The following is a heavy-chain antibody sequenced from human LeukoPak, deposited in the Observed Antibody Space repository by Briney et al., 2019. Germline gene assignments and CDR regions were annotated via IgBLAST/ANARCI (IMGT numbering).Heavy chain of an antibody. D-gene: IGHD1-1*01. CDR2: IYHSGNT. CDR3: ARVAAGSRENWFGP. V-gene: IGHV4-34*01. J-gene: IGHJ5*02. Sequence: PSETLSLTCAVYGGSFSGHYWSWIRQPPGKGLEWIGEIYHSGNTNYNPSLESRVTISVDTSKNQFSLKLSSVTAADTAVYYCARVAAGSRENWFGPWGQGTLVTVSS. CDR1: GGSFSGHY.